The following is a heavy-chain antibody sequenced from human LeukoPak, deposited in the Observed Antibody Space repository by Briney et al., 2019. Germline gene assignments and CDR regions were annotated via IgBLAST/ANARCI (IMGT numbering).Heavy chain of an antibody. D-gene: IGHD3-22*01. V-gene: IGHV4-59*12. Sequence: SETLSLTCIVSGGSISSDYWSWIRQPPGKGLEWIGYMYYSGSTNYNPSLKSRVTISVDTSKNQFSLKLSSVTAADTAVYYCARDAVRRYYDSSGYFGMDVWGQGTTVTVSS. CDR2: MYYSGST. CDR1: GGSISSDY. CDR3: ARDAVRRYYDSSGYFGMDV. J-gene: IGHJ6*02.